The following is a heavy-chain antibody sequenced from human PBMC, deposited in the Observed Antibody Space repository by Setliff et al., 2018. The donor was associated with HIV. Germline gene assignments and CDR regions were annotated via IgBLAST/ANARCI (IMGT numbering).Heavy chain of an antibody. J-gene: IGHJ4*02. CDR1: GFTFSSYW. V-gene: IGHV3-7*01. CDR2: INQNGREK. D-gene: IGHD3-22*01. Sequence: GESLKISCAASGFTFSSYWMSWVRQAPGKGLEWVANINQNGREKYYVDSVKGRFTISRDNAKDSLYLQMNSLRGEDTAVYYCAGSRGYFVKADWGQGTLVTVSS. CDR3: AGSRGYFVKAD.